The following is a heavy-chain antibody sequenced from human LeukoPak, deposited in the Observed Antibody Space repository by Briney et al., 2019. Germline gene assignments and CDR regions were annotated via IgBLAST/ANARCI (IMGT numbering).Heavy chain of an antibody. CDR2: ISSSSDEI. Sequence: GGSLRLSCAASGFTFSSYSMNWVRQAPGKGLEWISYISSSSDEIFYADSVKGRFTMSRDNANNSLYLEMNRLSAEDTAVYYCAIEEIQRGPPLDAFDIWGQGTMVTVSS. J-gene: IGHJ3*02. CDR3: AIEEIQRGPPLDAFDI. CDR1: GFTFSSYS. V-gene: IGHV3-21*05. D-gene: IGHD5-18*01.